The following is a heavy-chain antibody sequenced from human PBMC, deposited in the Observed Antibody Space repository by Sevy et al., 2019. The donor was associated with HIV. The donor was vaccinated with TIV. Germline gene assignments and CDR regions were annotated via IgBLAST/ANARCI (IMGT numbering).Heavy chain of an antibody. CDR3: ARGVGGNCSSTSCHVDY. J-gene: IGHJ4*01. Sequence: SETLSLTCAVSGGSISSNNWWNWVRQTPGKGLEWIGEIYHSGSTNRNPSLKSRVTISVDKSKNQFSLKLSSVTAADTAVSYCARGVGGNCSSTSCHVDYWGQEPWSPSPQ. D-gene: IGHD2-2*03. V-gene: IGHV4-4*02. CDR2: IYHSGST. CDR1: GGSISSNNW.